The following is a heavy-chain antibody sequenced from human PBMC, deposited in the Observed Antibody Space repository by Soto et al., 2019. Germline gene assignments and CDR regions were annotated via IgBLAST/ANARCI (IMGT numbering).Heavy chain of an antibody. Sequence: GGSMRLSCAASGFVFSNYAMGWVRQAPGKGLEWVSAISTSGSNTYYADSVKGRFTISRDNSKNTLYLQINSLRAEDTAKYYCARDHGHSSGWYDYWGQGTLVTVSS. CDR1: GFVFSNYA. CDR3: ARDHGHSSGWYDY. D-gene: IGHD6-19*01. CDR2: ISTSGSNT. J-gene: IGHJ4*02. V-gene: IGHV3-23*01.